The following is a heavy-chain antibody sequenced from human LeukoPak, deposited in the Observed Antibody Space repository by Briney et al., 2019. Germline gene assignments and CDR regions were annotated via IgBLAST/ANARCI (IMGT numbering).Heavy chain of an antibody. J-gene: IGHJ4*02. V-gene: IGHV1-2*02. CDR1: GYTFTGYY. Sequence: ASVKVSCKASGYTFTGYYMSWVLQAPGQGFEWMGWINPNSGATKYAQNFQGRVTMTRDTSITAAYMEVSGLTFDDTAVYYCARSDEYASEYYLDYWGQGTLVTVSS. D-gene: IGHD2-2*01. CDR3: ARSDEYASEYYLDY. CDR2: INPNSGAT.